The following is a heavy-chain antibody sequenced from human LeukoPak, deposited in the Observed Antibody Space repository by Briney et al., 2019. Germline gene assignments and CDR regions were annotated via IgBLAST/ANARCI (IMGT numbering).Heavy chain of an antibody. CDR3: ATLGETSGWYPDH. Sequence: GGSLKLSCAASGFTVSGSAMHWVRQASGKGLEWLGRVRSKGYNYATAYGAAVKDRFIISRDDSKSTAYLQMSSLKSEDTAVYYCATLGETSGWYPDHWGQGTLVTVSS. CDR1: GFTVSGSA. V-gene: IGHV3-73*01. D-gene: IGHD6-19*01. CDR2: VRSKGYNYAT. J-gene: IGHJ4*02.